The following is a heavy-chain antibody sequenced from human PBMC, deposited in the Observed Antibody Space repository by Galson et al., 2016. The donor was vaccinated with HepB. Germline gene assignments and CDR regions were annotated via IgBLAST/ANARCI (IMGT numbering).Heavy chain of an antibody. V-gene: IGHV3-43*01. CDR1: GFTFNDHT. J-gene: IGHJ5*02. CDR2: INWDGRST. CDR3: AAAVGHSSDLYSVEEDWFDP. Sequence: SLRLSCAASGFTFNDHTMHWVRQSPGKGLQWISLINWDGRSTVYADSVKGRFTISRDNSKNSLYLEMNSMRTEDSGFYYCAAAVGHSSDLYSVEEDWFDPWGQGTLVTVSS. D-gene: IGHD6-19*01.